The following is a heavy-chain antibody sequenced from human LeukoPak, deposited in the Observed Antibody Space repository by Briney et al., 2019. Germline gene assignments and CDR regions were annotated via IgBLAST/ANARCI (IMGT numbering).Heavy chain of an antibody. V-gene: IGHV4-4*09. Sequence: SETLSLTCTVSGASISSYYWSWIRQSPGKGLEWIGNIYTSGSTNYNPSLKSRVTISVDTSKNQISLKLTSVTAADTAMYYCARHDGDVWGKGTTVTVSS. CDR2: IYTSGST. CDR3: ARHDGDV. CDR1: GASISSYY. J-gene: IGHJ6*03.